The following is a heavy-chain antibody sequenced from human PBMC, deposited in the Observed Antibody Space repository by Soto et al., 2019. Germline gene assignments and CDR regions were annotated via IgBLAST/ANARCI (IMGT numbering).Heavy chain of an antibody. CDR1: GGSVSSGSYY. J-gene: IGHJ4*02. D-gene: IGHD6-19*01. CDR3: ARVAAVAGTIDY. V-gene: IGHV4-61*01. CDR2: IYYSGSA. Sequence: SETLSLTCTVSGGSVSSGSYYWSWIRQPPGKGLEWIGYIYYSGSANYNPSLKSRVTISVDTSKNQFSLKLSSVTAADTAVYYCARVAAVAGTIDYWGQGTLVTVSS.